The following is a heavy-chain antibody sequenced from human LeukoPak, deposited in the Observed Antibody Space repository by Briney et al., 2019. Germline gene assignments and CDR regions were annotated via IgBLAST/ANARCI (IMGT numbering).Heavy chain of an antibody. Sequence: SETLSLTCTVSGGSISSYYWSWIRQPPGKGLEWIGYIYYSGSTNYNPSLKSRVTISVDTSKNQFSLKLSSVTAADTAVYYCARVNTTDYYDSSGYSWDAFDIWGQGTTVTVSS. CDR2: IYYSGST. CDR1: GGSISSYY. D-gene: IGHD3-22*01. J-gene: IGHJ3*02. V-gene: IGHV4-59*01. CDR3: ARVNTTDYYDSSGYSWDAFDI.